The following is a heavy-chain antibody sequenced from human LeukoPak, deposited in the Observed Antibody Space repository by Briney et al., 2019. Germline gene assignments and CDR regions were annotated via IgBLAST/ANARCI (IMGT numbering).Heavy chain of an antibody. CDR2: IWYDGSNE. CDR3: AREISMFVNAFDL. V-gene: IGHV3-33*01. CDR1: GFTFSNSG. D-gene: IGHD3-10*02. Sequence: PGGSLRLSCAASGFTFSNSGMHWVRQAPSKGLEWVAVIWYDGSNEYYADAVKGRFIISRDNSKNTVHLQMNSLRVEDTSVYYCAREISMFVNAFDLWGQGTLVAVSS. J-gene: IGHJ3*01.